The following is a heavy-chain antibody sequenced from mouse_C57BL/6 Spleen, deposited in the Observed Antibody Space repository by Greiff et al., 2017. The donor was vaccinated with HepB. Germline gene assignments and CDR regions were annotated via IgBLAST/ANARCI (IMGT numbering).Heavy chain of an antibody. CDR1: GYTFTSYW. Sequence: VQLQQPGAELVKPGASVKLSCKASGYTFTSYWMHWVKQRPGQGLEWIGMIHPNSGSTNYNEKFKSKATLTVDKSSSTAYMQLSSLTSEDSAVYYCASPAYYSNPYYFDYWGQGTTLTVSS. V-gene: IGHV1-64*01. J-gene: IGHJ2*01. CDR3: ASPAYYSNPYYFDY. D-gene: IGHD2-5*01. CDR2: IHPNSGST.